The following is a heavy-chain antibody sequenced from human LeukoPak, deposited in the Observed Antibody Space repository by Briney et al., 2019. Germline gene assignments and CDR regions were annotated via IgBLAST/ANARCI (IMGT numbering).Heavy chain of an antibody. J-gene: IGHJ5*02. Sequence: ASVKVSCKASGYTFTGYYMHWVRQAPGQGLEWMGWINPDSGGAEYAQKFQGRVTMTRDTSITTAYMELSRLRSDDTAVYYCAREGWYTGNPLRGNWFDPWGQGTLVTVSS. CDR2: INPDSGGA. CDR1: GYTFTGYY. D-gene: IGHD1-26*01. CDR3: AREGWYTGNPLRGNWFDP. V-gene: IGHV1-2*02.